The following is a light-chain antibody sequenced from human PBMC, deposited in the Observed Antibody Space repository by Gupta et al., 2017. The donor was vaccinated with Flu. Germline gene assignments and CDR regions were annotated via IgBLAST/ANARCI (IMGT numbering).Light chain of an antibody. CDR2: DDS. CDR3: QVWDSSSDHCV. V-gene: IGLV3-21*02. J-gene: IGLJ1*01. CDR1: NIGSKR. Sequence: SYVLTQPPSVSVAPGQTASITCGGNNIGSKRVHWYQQKPGQAPVLVVYDDSDRPSGIPERFSGSNSGNTATLTISRVEAGDEADYYCQVWDSSSDHCVFGTGTKVTVL.